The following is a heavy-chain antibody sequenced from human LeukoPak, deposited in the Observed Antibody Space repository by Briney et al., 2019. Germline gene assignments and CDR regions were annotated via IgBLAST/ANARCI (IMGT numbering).Heavy chain of an antibody. CDR1: GGSISSYY. J-gene: IGHJ4*02. V-gene: IGHV4-4*07. CDR2: IYTSGSS. D-gene: IGHD6-13*01. CDR3: ARGSGYSSSWPHFDY. Sequence: SETLSLTCTVSGGSISSYYWSWIRQPAGKGLEWIGRIYTSGSSHYNPSLKSRVTMSVDTSKTQFSLKLSAVTAADTAVYYCARGSGYSSSWPHFDYWGQGTLVTVS.